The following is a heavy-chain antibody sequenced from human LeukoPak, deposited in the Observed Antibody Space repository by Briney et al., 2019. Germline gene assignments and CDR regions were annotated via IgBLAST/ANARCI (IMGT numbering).Heavy chain of an antibody. CDR1: GFTFSNAW. CDR3: AKEEGNTLGDY. V-gene: IGHV3-30*02. CDR2: LRFDGKNV. D-gene: IGHD7-27*01. J-gene: IGHJ4*02. Sequence: PGGSLRLSCAASGFTFSNAWMSWVRQAPGKGLEWVAFLRFDGKNVYYADSVQGRFSIFRDYSKNTLYLHMNSLRSEDTAMYYCAKEEGNTLGDYWGQGTMVTVSS.